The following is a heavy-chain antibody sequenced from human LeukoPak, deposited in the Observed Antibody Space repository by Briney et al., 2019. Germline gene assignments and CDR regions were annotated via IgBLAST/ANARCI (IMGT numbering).Heavy chain of an antibody. CDR2: ISGSGGSI. Sequence: HPGGSLRLSCAASGFTFNSYAMSWVRQAPGKGLEWVSAISGSGGSIYYADSAKGRFTISRDNSNNTLYLQMNSLRAEDTAVYYCAKVGSSYGDYGGIDYWGQGTLVTVSS. V-gene: IGHV3-23*01. J-gene: IGHJ4*02. CDR3: AKVGSSYGDYGGIDY. CDR1: GFTFNSYA. D-gene: IGHD4-17*01.